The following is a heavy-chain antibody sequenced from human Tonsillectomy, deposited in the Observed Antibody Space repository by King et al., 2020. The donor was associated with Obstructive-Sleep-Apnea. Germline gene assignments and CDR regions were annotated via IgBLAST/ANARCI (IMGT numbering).Heavy chain of an antibody. D-gene: IGHD3-10*01. Sequence: VQLVQSGAEVKKPGESLKISCKGSGYSFTSYWVGWVRQMPGKGLEWMGIIYPGDSDTRYSPSFQGQVTISADKSISTAYLQWSSLKASDTAMYFCAGLWFGELSTPYSFYYGVDVWGQGTTVTVSS. J-gene: IGHJ6*02. CDR2: IYPGDSDT. CDR3: AGLWFGELSTPYSFYYGVDV. V-gene: IGHV5-51*01. CDR1: GYSFTSYW.